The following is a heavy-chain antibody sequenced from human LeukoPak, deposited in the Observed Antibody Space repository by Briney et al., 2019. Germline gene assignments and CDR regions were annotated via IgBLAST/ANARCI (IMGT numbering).Heavy chain of an antibody. J-gene: IGHJ1*01. V-gene: IGHV4-59*01. Sequence: SETLSLTCTVSGGSISSYYWSWIRQPPGKGLEWIGYIYYSGSTNYNPSLKSRVTISVDTSQNHFSLRLSSVTAADTAVYYCARQEKSTYSSGWYGGYFQHWGQGTLATVSS. CDR2: IYYSGST. D-gene: IGHD6-19*01. CDR1: GGSISSYY. CDR3: ARQEKSTYSSGWYGGYFQH.